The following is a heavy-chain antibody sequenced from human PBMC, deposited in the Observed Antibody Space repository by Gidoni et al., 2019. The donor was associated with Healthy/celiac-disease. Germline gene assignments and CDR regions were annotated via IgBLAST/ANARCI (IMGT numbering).Heavy chain of an antibody. CDR2: IYYSGST. J-gene: IGHJ4*02. Sequence: QVQLQESGTGLVKPSEILSLTCTVSGGSISSYYWSWIRQPPGKGLEWIGYIYYSGSTNYNPSLKSRVTISVDTSKNQFSLKLSSVTAADTAVYYCARAVRGYSYGNFDYWGQGTLVTVSA. D-gene: IGHD5-18*01. V-gene: IGHV4-59*01. CDR3: ARAVRGYSYGNFDY. CDR1: GGSISSYY.